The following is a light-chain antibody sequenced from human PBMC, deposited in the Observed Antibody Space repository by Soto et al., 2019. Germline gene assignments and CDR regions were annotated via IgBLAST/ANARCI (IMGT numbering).Light chain of an antibody. CDR1: QGYRSG. V-gene: IGKV1-6*02. CDR2: AAS. Sequence: AIQVTQSPSSLSASVGDRVTITCRATQGYRSGLGWYQQKPGKAPDLLIYAASALQAEVPSRFRGGGSGTDFTLNISSVQAEDFATYACLQHHDYHWTFGQGTRLQIK. J-gene: IGKJ2*01. CDR3: LQHHDYHWT.